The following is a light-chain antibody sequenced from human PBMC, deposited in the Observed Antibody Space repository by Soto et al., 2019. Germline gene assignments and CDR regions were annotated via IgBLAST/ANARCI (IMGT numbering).Light chain of an antibody. CDR1: SSDVGGYNY. CDR3: RSYRSSSTLIV. V-gene: IGLV2-14*01. J-gene: IGLJ2*01. Sequence: QSALTQPASVSGSPGQSITISCSGTSSDVGGYNYVSWYQQHPGKAPKLMIYEVSNRPSGVSNRFSGSKSGNTASLTISGLQAADEAEYYCRSYRSSSTLIVFGGGTKLTVL. CDR2: EVS.